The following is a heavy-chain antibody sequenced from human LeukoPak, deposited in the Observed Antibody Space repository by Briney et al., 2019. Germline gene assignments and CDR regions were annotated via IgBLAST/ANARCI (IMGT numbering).Heavy chain of an antibody. CDR3: AADGTD. J-gene: IGHJ4*02. CDR1: GGTFNRYA. CDR2: VIPRLGTT. Sequence: ASVNVSCKASGGTFNRYAINWVRQAPRQGREWMGGVIPRLGTTKYIEKFQGTITISTDESTTTAYMELTSLRSEDTAVYYCAADGTDWGQGTLVTVSS. V-gene: IGHV1-69*05.